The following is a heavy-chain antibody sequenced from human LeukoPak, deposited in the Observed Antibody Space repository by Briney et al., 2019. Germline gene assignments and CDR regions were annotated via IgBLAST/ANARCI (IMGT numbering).Heavy chain of an antibody. Sequence: GGSLRLSCAASGFTFSIYAMSWVRQAPGKGLEWVSALSGSGGTANYADSVKGRFTISRDNSKNTLYLQMNSLRAEDTAVYYCAKKGYYDGSGYYMYYFDHWGQGTLVTVSS. CDR2: LSGSGGTA. CDR3: AKKGYYDGSGYYMYYFDH. J-gene: IGHJ4*02. D-gene: IGHD3-22*01. CDR1: GFTFSIYA. V-gene: IGHV3-23*01.